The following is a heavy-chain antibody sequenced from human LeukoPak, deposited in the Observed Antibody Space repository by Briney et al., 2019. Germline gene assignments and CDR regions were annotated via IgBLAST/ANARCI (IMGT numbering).Heavy chain of an antibody. J-gene: IGHJ4*02. CDR3: TRYSSSWYIDY. Sequence: GGSLRLSCSASGFTFSSYAMHWVRQAPGKGLEYVSAISSNGGSTYYADSVKGRFTISRDDSKSIAYLQMNSLKTEDTAVYYCTRYSSSWYIDYWGQGTLVTVSS. CDR1: GFTFSSYA. D-gene: IGHD6-13*01. V-gene: IGHV3-64*04. CDR2: ISSNGGST.